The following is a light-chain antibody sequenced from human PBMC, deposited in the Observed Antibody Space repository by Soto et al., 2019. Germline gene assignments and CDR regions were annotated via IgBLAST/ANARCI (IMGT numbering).Light chain of an antibody. Sequence: VLTQSPATLSFSPGDRATLSCRASQSVSTYLAWYQQKPGQAPRLLIYDASTRATGIPDRFSGSGSGTDFSLTIRGLKPEDFAVYYCQQYRMSPNTFGQGTRLEIK. CDR3: QQYRMSPNT. CDR1: QSVSTY. CDR2: DAS. J-gene: IGKJ5*01. V-gene: IGKV3-20*01.